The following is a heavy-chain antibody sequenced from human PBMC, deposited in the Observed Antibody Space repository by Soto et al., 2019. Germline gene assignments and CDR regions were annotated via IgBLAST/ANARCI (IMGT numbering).Heavy chain of an antibody. D-gene: IGHD3-22*01. CDR2: IYYSGST. CDR3: ARVRVDYYDSSGYYLFDY. V-gene: IGHV4-30-4*01. Sequence: SETLSLTCTVSGGSISSGDYYWSWTRQPPGKGLEWIGYIYYSGSTYYNPSLKSRVTISVDTSKNQFSLKLSSVTAADTDVYYCARVRVDYYDSSGYYLFDYWGQGTLVTVSS. CDR1: GGSISSGDYY. J-gene: IGHJ4*02.